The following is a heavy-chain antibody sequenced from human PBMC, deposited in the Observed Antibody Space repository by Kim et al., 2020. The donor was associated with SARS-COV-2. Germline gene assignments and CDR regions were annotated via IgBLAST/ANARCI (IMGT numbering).Heavy chain of an antibody. Sequence: GGSLRLSCAASGFTFSSYWMHWVRQAPGKGLVWVSRINSDGSSTSYADSVKGRFTISRDNAKNTLYLQMNSLRAEDTAVYYCARVHSEGFWSGYPAGMGVWGQETTVTVSS. CDR3: ARVHSEGFWSGYPAGMGV. CDR1: GFTFSSYW. V-gene: IGHV3-74*01. CDR2: INSDGSST. D-gene: IGHD3-3*01. J-gene: IGHJ6*02.